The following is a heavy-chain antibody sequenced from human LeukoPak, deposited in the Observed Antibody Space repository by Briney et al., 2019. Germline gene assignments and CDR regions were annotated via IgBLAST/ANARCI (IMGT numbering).Heavy chain of an antibody. CDR2: ISYDGSNK. CDR3: AKEAGIRFLEWLSSALDH. D-gene: IGHD3-3*01. J-gene: IGHJ4*02. Sequence: GGSLRLSCAASGFTFSSYGMHWVRQAPGKGLEWVAVISYDGSNKYYADSVKGRFTISRDNSKNTLYLQMNSLRAEDTAVYYCAKEAGIRFLEWLSSALDHWGQGTLVTVSS. CDR1: GFTFSSYG. V-gene: IGHV3-30*18.